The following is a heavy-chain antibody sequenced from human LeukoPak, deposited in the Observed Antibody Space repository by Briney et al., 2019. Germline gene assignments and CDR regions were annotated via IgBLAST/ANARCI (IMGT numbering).Heavy chain of an antibody. J-gene: IGHJ4*02. CDR3: AKEASIAAAPFDY. D-gene: IGHD6-13*01. Sequence: GGSLRLSCAASGFTFSNAWMSWVRQAPGKGLEWVAFIRYDGSNKYYVDSVKGRFTISRDNSKNTLYLQMNSLRAEDTAVYYCAKEASIAAAPFDYWGQGTLVTVSS. CDR1: GFTFSNAW. V-gene: IGHV3-30*02. CDR2: IRYDGSNK.